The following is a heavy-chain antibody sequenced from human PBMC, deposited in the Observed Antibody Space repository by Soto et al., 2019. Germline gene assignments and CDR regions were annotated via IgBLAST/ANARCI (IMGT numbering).Heavy chain of an antibody. Sequence: HPGGSLRLSCGASGFTVGSHAMSWVRQAPGKGLEWVSSISGSGDGTYYGDSVKGRFTISRDSSSSTLYLQMDNLRGEDTAVYFCARSRRSILMVYGFGGMDVWGQGTTVTVSS. J-gene: IGHJ6*02. D-gene: IGHD2-8*01. CDR3: ARSRRSILMVYGFGGMDV. V-gene: IGHV3-23*01. CDR2: ISGSGDGT. CDR1: GFTVGSHA.